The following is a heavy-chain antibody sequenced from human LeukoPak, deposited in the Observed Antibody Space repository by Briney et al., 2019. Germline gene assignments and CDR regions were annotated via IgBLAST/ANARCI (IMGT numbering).Heavy chain of an antibody. CDR3: ARDQGGYGYTFDY. D-gene: IGHD5-18*01. J-gene: IGHJ4*02. Sequence: PGGSLRLSCAASGFTFSSYSMNWVRQAPGEGLEWVSSISSSSSYIYYADSVKGRFTISRDNAKNSLYLQMNSLRAEDTAVYYCARDQGGYGYTFDYWGQGTLVTVSS. CDR2: ISSSSSYI. V-gene: IGHV3-21*01. CDR1: GFTFSSYS.